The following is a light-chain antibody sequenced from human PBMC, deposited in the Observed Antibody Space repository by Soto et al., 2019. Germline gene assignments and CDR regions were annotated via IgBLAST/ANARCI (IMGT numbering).Light chain of an antibody. CDR2: DNN. V-gene: IGLV1-51*01. J-gene: IGLJ2*01. CDR3: GTWDSSLSAVV. Sequence: QSVLTQPPSVSAAVGQKVTISCSGSSSNIGNNYVSWYQQLPGTAPKLLIYDNNNRPSGIPDRFSGSKSGTSATLDITGLQTGDEADYYCGTWDSSLSAVVFGGGTKLTVL. CDR1: SSNIGNNY.